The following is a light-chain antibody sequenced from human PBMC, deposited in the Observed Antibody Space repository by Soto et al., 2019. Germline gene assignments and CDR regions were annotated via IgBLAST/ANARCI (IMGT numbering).Light chain of an antibody. Sequence: QSVLTQPPSVSGAPGQRVTISCTGSSSNIGAGYDVHWYQQLPGTAPKLLIYGNSNRPSGVPDRFSGSKSGTSASLAITGLQAEDEADYYCQSYDSSLSAPVVFGGGTK. CDR2: GNS. CDR1: SSNIGAGYD. CDR3: QSYDSSLSAPVV. V-gene: IGLV1-40*01. J-gene: IGLJ2*01.